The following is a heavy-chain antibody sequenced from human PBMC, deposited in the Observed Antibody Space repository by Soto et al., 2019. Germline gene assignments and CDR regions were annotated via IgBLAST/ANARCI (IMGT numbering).Heavy chain of an antibody. CDR2: ITSDGSST. D-gene: IGHD6-19*01. CDR3: ARDVAGAGDY. CDR1: GFTFSSYW. Sequence: EVQLVESGGGVVQPGGSLRLSCAASGFTFSSYWMHWVRHAPGKGLVWVSRITSDGSSTSYADSVKGRFTISRDNAKNTPNQQMNSLRDEGTAVYYSARDVAGAGDYRGQGTLGTVAS. J-gene: IGHJ4*02. V-gene: IGHV3-74*01.